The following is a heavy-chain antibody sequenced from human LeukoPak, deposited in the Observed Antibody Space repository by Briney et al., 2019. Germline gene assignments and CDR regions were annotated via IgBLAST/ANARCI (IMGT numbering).Heavy chain of an antibody. D-gene: IGHD6-19*01. V-gene: IGHV1-18*01. CDR1: GYTFTSYG. Sequence: GASLKVSCKASGYTFTSYGISWVLQAPGQGLEWMGWISAYNGNTNYAQKLQGRVTMTTDTSTSTAYMELRSLRSDDTAVYYCARDLSSGWFDYWGQGTLVTVSS. J-gene: IGHJ5*01. CDR3: ARDLSSGWFDY. CDR2: ISAYNGNT.